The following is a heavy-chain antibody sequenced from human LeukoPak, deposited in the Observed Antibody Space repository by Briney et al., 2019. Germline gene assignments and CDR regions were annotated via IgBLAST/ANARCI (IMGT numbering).Heavy chain of an antibody. V-gene: IGHV3-66*01. CDR3: VGDRWPGLGDF. D-gene: IGHD6-19*01. J-gene: IGHJ6*02. CDR2: VYSGGLT. Sequence: PGGSLRLSCAASGFIVSENYMSWVRQAPGKGLEWVSTVYSGGLTFYADPVKGRFTISRDNSKNTLYLQMSSLRAEDTAVYYCVGDRWPGLGDFWGQGTTVTVSS. CDR1: GFIVSENY.